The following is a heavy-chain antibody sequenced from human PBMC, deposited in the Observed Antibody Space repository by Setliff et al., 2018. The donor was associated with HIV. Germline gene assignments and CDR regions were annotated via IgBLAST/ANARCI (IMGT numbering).Heavy chain of an antibody. CDR2: INPNSGDT. CDR1: GYIFADYY. D-gene: IGHD6-13*01. V-gene: IGHV1-2*02. CDR3: YYCAKGKTSTWYGGIDF. Sequence: ASVKVSCKTSGYIFADYYMHWVRQAPGQGLEWMGWINPNSGDTNYAQKFQGRVTMTRDTSITTAYMELKWLRSDDTADTAVYYCAKGKTSTWYGGIDFWGQGTLVTVSS. J-gene: IGHJ4*02.